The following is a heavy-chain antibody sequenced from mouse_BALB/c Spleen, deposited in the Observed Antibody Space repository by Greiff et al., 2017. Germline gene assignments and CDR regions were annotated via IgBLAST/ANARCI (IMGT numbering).Heavy chain of an antibody. CDR3: ARDYNASQCWCAY. Sequence: QVHVKQSGPGLVAPSQSLSITCTVSGFSLTSYGVHWVRQPPGKGLEWLGVIWAGGSTNYNSALMSRLSISKDNSKSQVFLKMNSLQTDETAMYYCARDYNASQCWCAYWGQGTLVTVSA. CDR2: IWAGGST. D-gene: IGHD6-2*01. CDR1: GFSLTSYG. V-gene: IGHV2-9*02. J-gene: IGHJ3*01.